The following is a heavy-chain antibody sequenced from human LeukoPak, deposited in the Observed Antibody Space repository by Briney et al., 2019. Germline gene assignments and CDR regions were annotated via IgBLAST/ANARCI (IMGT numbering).Heavy chain of an antibody. D-gene: IGHD3-9*01. CDR2: IIPIFGTA. CDR3: ASTARAYYDILTGYSLFDY. Sequence: SVKVSCKASGGTFSSYAISWVRQTPGQGLEWMGGIIPIFGTANYAQKFQGRVTITADESTSTAYMELSSLRSEDTAVYYCASTARAYYDILTGYSLFDYWGQGTLVTVSS. V-gene: IGHV1-69*13. CDR1: GGTFSSYA. J-gene: IGHJ4*02.